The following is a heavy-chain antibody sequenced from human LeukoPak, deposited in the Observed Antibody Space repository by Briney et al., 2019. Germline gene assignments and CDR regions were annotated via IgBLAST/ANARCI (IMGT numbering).Heavy chain of an antibody. CDR3: ARLKYSSSWYTVSWFDP. V-gene: IGHV3-53*01. J-gene: IGHJ5*02. CDR2: IYSGGST. D-gene: IGHD6-13*01. CDR1: GFTVSSNY. Sequence: GGSLRLSCAASGFTVSSNYMSWVRQAPGKGLEWVSVIYSGGSTYYADSVKGRFTISRDNSKNTLYLQMNSLRAEDTAVYYCARLKYSSSWYTVSWFDPWGQGTLVTVSS.